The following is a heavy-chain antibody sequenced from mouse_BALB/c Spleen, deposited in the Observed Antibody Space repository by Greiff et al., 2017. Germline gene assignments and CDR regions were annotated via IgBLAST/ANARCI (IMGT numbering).Heavy chain of an antibody. D-gene: IGHD2-13*01. CDR3: ARSLGDYIRWFAY. J-gene: IGHJ3*01. CDR2: IYPGDGDT. V-gene: IGHV1-80*01. Sequence: VQLQQSGAELVRPGSSVKISCKASGYAFSSYWMNWVKQRPGQGLEWIGQIYPGDGDTNYNGKFKGKTTLSADKSSSTAYMQLSSLTSEDSAVYFCARSLGDYIRWFAYWGQGTLVTVSS. CDR1: GYAFSSYW.